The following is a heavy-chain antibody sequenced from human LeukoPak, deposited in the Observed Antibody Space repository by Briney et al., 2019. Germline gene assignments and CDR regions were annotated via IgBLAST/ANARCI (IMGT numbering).Heavy chain of an antibody. V-gene: IGHV3-21*01. CDR2: ISTSSTYR. CDR3: ARDVDGSGNYGFDW. CDR1: GFTFSSYS. D-gene: IGHD3-10*01. J-gene: IGHJ4*02. Sequence: PGGSLRLSCAASGFTFSSYSMSWVRQAPRKGLEWVSGISTSSTYRLYADSVKGRFTISRDNAKSSLYLEMNSLRAEDTAVYYCARDVDGSGNYGFDWWGQGILVTVSS.